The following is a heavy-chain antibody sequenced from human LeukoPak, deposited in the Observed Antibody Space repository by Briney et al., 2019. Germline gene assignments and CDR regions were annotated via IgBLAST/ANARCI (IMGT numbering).Heavy chain of an antibody. D-gene: IGHD1-26*01. CDR3: GRSGRYRPSDL. CDR1: GSILSDHY. CDR2: TRNKANSYTT. V-gene: IGHV3-72*01. Sequence: PGGSLRLSCAASGSILSDHYIDWVRQAPGKGLEWVGRTRNKANSYTTEYAASVKGRFTISRDDPKNLLYLQMNSLKSEDTAVHYCGRSGRYRPSDLWGQGTLVTVSS. J-gene: IGHJ5*02.